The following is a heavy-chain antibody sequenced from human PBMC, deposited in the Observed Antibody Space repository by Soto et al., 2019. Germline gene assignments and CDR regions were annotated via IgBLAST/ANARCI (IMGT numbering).Heavy chain of an antibody. CDR3: ARKGRTTNLPYYYYGLDV. CDR2: IYHSGAS. V-gene: IGHV4-38-2*01. Sequence: SETLSLTCAVSGYSINSGYFWGWIRQPPGKGLEWIGSIYHSGASYYNPSLKSRATISLDTSKNQFSLKLSSVTAADTAIYYCARKGRTTNLPYYYYGLDVWGQGATVTVSS. CDR1: GYSINSGYF. J-gene: IGHJ6*02. D-gene: IGHD1-1*01.